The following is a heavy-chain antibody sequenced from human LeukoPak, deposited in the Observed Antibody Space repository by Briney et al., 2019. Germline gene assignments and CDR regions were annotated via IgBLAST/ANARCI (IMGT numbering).Heavy chain of an antibody. Sequence: GASVKVSCKASGCTFTGYYMHWVRQAPGQGLEWMGWINPNSGGTNYAQKFQGRVTMTRDTSISTAYMELSRLRSDDTAVYYCARNRYYYDSSGYYYPNFDYWGQGTLVTVSS. CDR3: ARNRYYYDSSGYYYPNFDY. CDR2: INPNSGGT. CDR1: GCTFTGYY. D-gene: IGHD3-22*01. J-gene: IGHJ4*02. V-gene: IGHV1-2*02.